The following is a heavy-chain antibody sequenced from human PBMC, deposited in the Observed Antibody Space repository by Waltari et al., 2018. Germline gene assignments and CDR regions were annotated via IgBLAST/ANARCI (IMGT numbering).Heavy chain of an antibody. J-gene: IGHJ4*02. CDR1: GFPFGSPW. D-gene: IGHD3-3*01. CDR2: IDDDGSSA. CDR3: ASDCCGSGYRIHY. V-gene: IGHV3-74*01. Sequence: DVHLVESGGGLVQPRGSLRLSCTVSGFPFGSPWMHWVRQVPGQGLVWISRIDDDGSSAIYADSVKGRFTVSRDNAKNTLYLEMNNLKAEDTAVYYCASDCCGSGYRIHYWGQGTLVNVSS.